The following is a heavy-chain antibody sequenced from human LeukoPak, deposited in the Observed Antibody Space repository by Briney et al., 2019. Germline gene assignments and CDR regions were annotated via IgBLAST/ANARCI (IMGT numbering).Heavy chain of an antibody. V-gene: IGHV4-4*07. D-gene: IGHD6-19*01. CDR3: ARGQQWRDFDY. Sequence: SETLSLTCTVSGGSISSYYWSWLRQPAGEGLEWIGRIDTSGSTSYNPSLKSRVTMSVDTSKNQFSLKLISLTAADTAVYFCARGQQWRDFDYWGQGTPVTVSS. CDR2: IDTSGST. J-gene: IGHJ4*02. CDR1: GGSISSYY.